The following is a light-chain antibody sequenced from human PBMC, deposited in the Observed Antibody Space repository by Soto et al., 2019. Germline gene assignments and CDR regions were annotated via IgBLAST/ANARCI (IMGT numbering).Light chain of an antibody. V-gene: IGLV2-14*01. CDR1: SSDIGGYNY. Sequence: QSVLTQPASVSGSPGQSITISCTGTSSDIGGYNYVSWYQHHPGKAPKLMIYEVSNRPSGVSNRFSGSKSGNTASLTIFGLQAEDEADYYCSSYTTSSTLVFGGGTKLTVL. CDR3: SSYTTSSTLV. CDR2: EVS. J-gene: IGLJ3*02.